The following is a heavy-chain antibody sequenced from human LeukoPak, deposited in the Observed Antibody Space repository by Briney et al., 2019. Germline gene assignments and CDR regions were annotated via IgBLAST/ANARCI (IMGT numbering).Heavy chain of an antibody. CDR3: ARDRLVAGTYYYYGMDV. D-gene: IGHD6-19*01. Sequence: ASVKVSCKASGGTFSSYAISWVRQAPGQGLEWMGRIIPIFGIANYAQKFQGRVTITADRSTSTAYMELSSLRSEDTAVYYCARDRLVAGTYYYYGMDVWGQGTTVTVSS. V-gene: IGHV1-69*04. J-gene: IGHJ6*02. CDR1: GGTFSSYA. CDR2: IIPIFGIA.